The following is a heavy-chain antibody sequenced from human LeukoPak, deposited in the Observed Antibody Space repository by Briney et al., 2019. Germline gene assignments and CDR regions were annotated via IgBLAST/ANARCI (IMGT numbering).Heavy chain of an antibody. D-gene: IGHD3-10*01. CDR3: ARFAAGGSYYYYMDV. V-gene: IGHV3-30*02. J-gene: IGHJ6*03. CDR2: IRYDGINK. CDR1: GFTFSIND. Sequence: PGGSLRLSCTASGFTFSINDMHWVRQAPGKGLEWVAFIRYDGINKSYADSVKGRFTISRDNAKNSLYLQMNSLRADDTAVYYCARFAAGGSYYYYMDVWGKGTTVTVSS.